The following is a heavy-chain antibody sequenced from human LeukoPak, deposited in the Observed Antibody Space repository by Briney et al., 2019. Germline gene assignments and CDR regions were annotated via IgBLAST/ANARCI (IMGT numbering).Heavy chain of an antibody. Sequence: ASVKDSCMASGYTFTSYGISWVRPAPGQGLEWMGLIGAYNGNTNYAQKLQCRVTMTTDTSTSTAYMELRSLRSDDTAVYYCARDDCSGGSCYPDAFDIWGQGTMVTVSS. D-gene: IGHD2-15*01. J-gene: IGHJ3*02. CDR2: IGAYNGNT. CDR1: GYTFTSYG. CDR3: ARDDCSGGSCYPDAFDI. V-gene: IGHV1-18*01.